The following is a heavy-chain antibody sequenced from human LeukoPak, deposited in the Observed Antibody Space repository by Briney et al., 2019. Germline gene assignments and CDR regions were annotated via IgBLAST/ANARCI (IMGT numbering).Heavy chain of an antibody. CDR1: GFTFSSYA. J-gene: IGHJ4*02. CDR2: ISYDGSNK. D-gene: IGHD4-17*01. CDR3: ATFLKKRQLDYGDYGGVY. V-gene: IGHV3-30-3*01. Sequence: GGSLRLSCAASGFTFSSYAMHWVRQAPGKGLEWVAVISYDGSNKYYADSVKGRFTISRDNSKNTLYLQMNSLRAEDTAVYYCATFLKKRQLDYGDYGGVYWGQGTLVTVSS.